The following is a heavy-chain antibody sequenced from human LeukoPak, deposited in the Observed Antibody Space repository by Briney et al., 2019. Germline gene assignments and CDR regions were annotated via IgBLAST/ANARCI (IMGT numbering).Heavy chain of an antibody. CDR3: AATVPVVTLDY. V-gene: IGHV3-30*03. J-gene: IGHJ4*02. Sequence: GRSLRLSCAASGFTFSSYGMHWVRQAPGKGLEWVAVISYDGSNKYYADSVKGRFTISRDNSKNTLYLQMNSLRAEDTAVYYCAATVPVVTLDYWGQGTLVTVSS. D-gene: IGHD4-23*01. CDR2: ISYDGSNK. CDR1: GFTFSSYG.